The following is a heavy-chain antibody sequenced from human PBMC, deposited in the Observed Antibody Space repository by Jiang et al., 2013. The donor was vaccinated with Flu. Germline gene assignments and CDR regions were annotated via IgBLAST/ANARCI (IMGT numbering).Heavy chain of an antibody. J-gene: IGHJ4*02. CDR1: GGSISSVVTT. CDR2: LLRVGAP. CDR3: ARSPYSSSWFALDY. V-gene: IGHV4-31*03. Sequence: QLVESGPGLVKPSQTLSLTCTVSGGSISSVVTTRSWIRLAPREGPGVDWVHLLRVGAPTYNPSLKSRVTISVDTSKNQFSLKLSSVTAADTAVYYCARSPYSSSWFALDYWGQGTLVTVSS. D-gene: IGHD6-13*01.